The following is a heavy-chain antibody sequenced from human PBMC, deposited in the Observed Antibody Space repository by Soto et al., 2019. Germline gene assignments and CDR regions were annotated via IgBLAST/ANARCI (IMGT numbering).Heavy chain of an antibody. CDR1: GLSITDSEMG. CDR2: IDSGGEK. J-gene: IGHJ5*02. D-gene: IGHD2-15*01. CDR3: ARRHLAVAVTPWFDP. V-gene: IGHV2-26*01. Sequence: QVTLKESGPVLVKPTETLTLRCTVSGLSITDSEMGVSWIRQPPGQPLEWLAHIDSGGEKSYRTFLKSRLASSKDTSKSQIVLTRTNMDPADTATYYCARRHLAVAVTPWFDPWGQGIPVTVSS.